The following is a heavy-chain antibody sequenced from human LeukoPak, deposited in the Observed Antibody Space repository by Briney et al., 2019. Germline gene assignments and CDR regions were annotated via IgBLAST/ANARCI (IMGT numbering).Heavy chain of an antibody. CDR3: ASFVNIAGSYYFDY. V-gene: IGHV4-30-2*01. CDR1: GGSISTSGYS. Sequence: PSQTLSLTCTISGGSISTSGYSWSWIRQPPGKGLEWIGYIYQSGSTRSNPSLKGRVTLSVDKPKSQVSLKLSSVTAADTAVYYCASFVNIAGSYYFDYWGQGTLVTVSS. J-gene: IGHJ4*02. D-gene: IGHD6-13*01. CDR2: IYQSGST.